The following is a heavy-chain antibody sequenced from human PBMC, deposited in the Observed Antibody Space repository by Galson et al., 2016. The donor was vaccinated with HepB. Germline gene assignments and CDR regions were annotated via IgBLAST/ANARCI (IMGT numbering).Heavy chain of an antibody. J-gene: IGHJ4*02. Sequence: SLRLSCAASGFTFFNYGMHWVRQAPGKGLEWVTGISNAANRKYYGDAVKGRFTISRDDSKNTLSLQMNSLRAGDTSLYYCVKGGCGGGRGNLGDRFDNWGQGTLVTVSS. CDR1: GFTFFNYG. CDR3: VKGGCGGGRGNLGDRFDN. V-gene: IGHV3-30*03. CDR2: ISNAANRK. D-gene: IGHD2-15*01.